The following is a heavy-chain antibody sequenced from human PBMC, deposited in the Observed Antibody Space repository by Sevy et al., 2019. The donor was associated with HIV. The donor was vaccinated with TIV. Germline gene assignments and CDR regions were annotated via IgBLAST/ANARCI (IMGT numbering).Heavy chain of an antibody. CDR3: AKDLARLDDYGDYDLYFFFDY. V-gene: IGHV3-23*01. D-gene: IGHD4-17*01. CDR2: ISGSGGST. Sequence: GGSLRLSCAASGFTFSSYAMSWVRQAPGKGLEWVSAISGSGGSTYYADSVKGRFTISRDNSKNTLYLQMNSLRAEDMAVYYCAKDLARLDDYGDYDLYFFFDYWGQGTLVTVSS. J-gene: IGHJ4*02. CDR1: GFTFSSYA.